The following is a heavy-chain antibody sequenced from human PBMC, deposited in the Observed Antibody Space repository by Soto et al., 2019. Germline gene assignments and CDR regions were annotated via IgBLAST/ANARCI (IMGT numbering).Heavy chain of an antibody. V-gene: IGHV4-39*01. J-gene: IGHJ6*02. CDR3: ASQAGFYYYYGMDV. CDR2: IYYSGSA. CDR1: GGSISSSSYY. Sequence: SEPLSLTCTVSGGSISSSSYYWGWIRQPPGKGLEWIGSIYYSGSAYYNPSLKSRVTISVDTSKNQFSLKLSSVTAADTAVYYCASQAGFYYYYGMDVWGQGTTVT. D-gene: IGHD6-19*01.